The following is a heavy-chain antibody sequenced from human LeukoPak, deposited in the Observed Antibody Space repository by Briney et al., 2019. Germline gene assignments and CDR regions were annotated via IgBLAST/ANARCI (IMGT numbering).Heavy chain of an antibody. D-gene: IGHD6-13*01. J-gene: IGHJ5*02. V-gene: IGHV5-51*01. CDR2: IYPGDSDT. CDR1: GYSFTSYW. CDR3: ARLGAAAGTSSWFDP. Sequence: GESLQISCKGSGYSFTSYWIGWVRQMPGKGLEWMGIIYPGDSDTRYSPSFQGQVTISADKSISTAYLQWSSLKAPDTAMYYCARLGAAAGTSSWFDPWGQGTLVTVSS.